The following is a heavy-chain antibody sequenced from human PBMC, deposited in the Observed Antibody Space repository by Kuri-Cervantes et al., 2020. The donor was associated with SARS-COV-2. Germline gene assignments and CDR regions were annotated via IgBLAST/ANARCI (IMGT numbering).Heavy chain of an antibody. V-gene: IGHV3-23*01. CDR2: ISGSGGST. CDR1: EITFNDYY. D-gene: IGHD6-13*01. Sequence: GESLKISCAASEITFNDYYMNWIRQAPGKGLEWVSAISGSGGSTYYADSVKGRFTISRDNSKNTLYLQMNSLRAEDTAVYYCARYDRSIAAADYWGQGTLVTVSS. CDR3: ARYDRSIAAADY. J-gene: IGHJ4*02.